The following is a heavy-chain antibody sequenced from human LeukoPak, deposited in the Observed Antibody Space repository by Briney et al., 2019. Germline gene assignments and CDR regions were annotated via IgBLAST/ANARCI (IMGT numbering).Heavy chain of an antibody. V-gene: IGHV3-23*01. J-gene: IGHJ6*03. CDR2: ISSSGGST. D-gene: IGHD6-13*01. CDR3: ARDPVRAAAAGYYYYMDV. Sequence: PGGSLRLSCAASGFTFSSYAMSWVRQAPGKGLEWVSSISSSGGSTFYADSVKGRFTISRDNSKNTLYLQMNSLRAEDTAVYYCARDPVRAAAAGYYYYMDVWGKGTTVTVSS. CDR1: GFTFSSYA.